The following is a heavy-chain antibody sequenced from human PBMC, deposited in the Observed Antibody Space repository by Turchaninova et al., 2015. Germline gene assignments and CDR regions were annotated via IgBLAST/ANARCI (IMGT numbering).Heavy chain of an antibody. CDR2: IYHSGST. CDR1: AGSIDSSNW. V-gene: IGHV4-4*02. Sequence: QVQLQESGPGLVKPSGTPALHYAGSAGSIDSSNWWMWVRQPPGKGLEWIGEIYHSGSTNYNPSLKSRVTISVDKSKNQFSLKLSSVTAADTAVYYCAILTGYQLRLDTHNWFDPWGQGTLVTVSS. D-gene: IGHD2-2*01. J-gene: IGHJ5*02. CDR3: AILTGYQLRLDTHNWFDP.